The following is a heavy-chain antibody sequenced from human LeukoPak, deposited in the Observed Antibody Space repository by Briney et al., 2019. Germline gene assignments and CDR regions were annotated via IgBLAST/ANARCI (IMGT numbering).Heavy chain of an antibody. J-gene: IGHJ5*02. V-gene: IGHV4-38-2*01. Sequence: SETLSLTCAVSGYSISSGYYWGWIRQPPGKGLKWIRSIYHSGSTYYNPSLKSRVTISVDTSKNQFSLKLSSVTAADTAVYYCARVNPPAAIFLRPSNWFDPWGQGTLVTVSS. CDR2: IYHSGST. CDR1: GYSISSGYY. CDR3: ARVNPPAAIFLRPSNWFDP. D-gene: IGHD2-2*01.